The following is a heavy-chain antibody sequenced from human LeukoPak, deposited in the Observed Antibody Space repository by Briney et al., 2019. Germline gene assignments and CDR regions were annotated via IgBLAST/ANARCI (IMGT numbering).Heavy chain of an antibody. Sequence: SETLSLTCTVSGGSIGSYYWSWIRQPPGKGLEWIGYIYYSGSTNYNPSLKSRVTISVDTSKNQFSLKLSSVTAADTAVYYCARESGYGDAFDIWGQGTMVTVSS. J-gene: IGHJ3*02. CDR3: ARESGYGDAFDI. V-gene: IGHV4-59*01. D-gene: IGHD5-12*01. CDR2: IYYSGST. CDR1: GGSIGSYY.